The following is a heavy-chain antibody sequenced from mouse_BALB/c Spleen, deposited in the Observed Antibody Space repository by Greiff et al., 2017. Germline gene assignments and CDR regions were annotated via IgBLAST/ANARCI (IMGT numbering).Heavy chain of an antibody. D-gene: IGHD1-1*01. CDR3: TRPTTVVATRPVGSSD. CDR1: GYSFTSYW. V-gene: IGHV1-5*01. Sequence: VQLQQSGTVLARPGASVKMSCKASGYSFTSYWMHWVKQRPGQGLEWIGAIYPGNSDTSYNQKFKGKAKLTAVTSASTAYMELSSLTNEDSAVYYCTRPTTVVATRPVGSSDWGQGTTLTVSS. CDR2: IYPGNSDT. J-gene: IGHJ2*01.